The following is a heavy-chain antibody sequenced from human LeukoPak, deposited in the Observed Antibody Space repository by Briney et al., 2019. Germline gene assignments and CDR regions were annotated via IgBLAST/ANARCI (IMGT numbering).Heavy chain of an antibody. CDR1: GHTFTNTW. CDR2: IYPGDSDT. J-gene: IGHJ4*02. Sequence: GESLKISCNGTGHTFTNTWIAWVRPMPGKGLEWMGIIYPGDSDTIYSPSFQGQVTISVDKSISTAYLQWSSLKASDTAMYYCARRNSGNFPFDYWGQGTLVTVSS. D-gene: IGHD6-19*01. CDR3: ARRNSGNFPFDY. V-gene: IGHV5-51*01.